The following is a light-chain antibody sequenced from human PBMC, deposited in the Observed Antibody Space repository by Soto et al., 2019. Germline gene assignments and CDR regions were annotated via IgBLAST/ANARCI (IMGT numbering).Light chain of an antibody. CDR3: QAWDSSTVEV. V-gene: IGLV3-1*01. CDR1: KLGDKY. Sequence: SYELTQPPSVSVSPGQTASITCSGDKLGDKYACWYQQKPGQSPVLVIYQDSNRPSGIPERFSGSNSGNTATLTISGTQAMDEADYYCQAWDSSTVEVFGGGTKVTVL. CDR2: QDS. J-gene: IGLJ2*01.